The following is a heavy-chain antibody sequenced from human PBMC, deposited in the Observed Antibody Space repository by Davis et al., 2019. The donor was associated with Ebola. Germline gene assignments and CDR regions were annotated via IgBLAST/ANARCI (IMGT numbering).Heavy chain of an antibody. V-gene: IGHV4-34*01. CDR3: ARAPRWYYDSSGYFDY. CDR1: GGSFSGYY. D-gene: IGHD3-22*01. J-gene: IGHJ4*02. CDR2: INHSGST. Sequence: SETLSLTCAVYGGSFSGYYWSWIRQPPGKGLEWIGEINHSGSTNYNPSLKSRVTISVDTSKNQFSLKLSSVTAVDTAVYYCARAPRWYYDSSGYFDYWGQGTLVTVSS.